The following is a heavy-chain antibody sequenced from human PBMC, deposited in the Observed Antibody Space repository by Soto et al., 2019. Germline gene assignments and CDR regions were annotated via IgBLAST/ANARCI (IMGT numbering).Heavy chain of an antibody. V-gene: IGHV3-53*04. CDR3: ARKERISSGWYDY. J-gene: IGHJ4*02. CDR2: IYSGGST. D-gene: IGHD6-19*01. Sequence: GWSLRLSCAASGFTVSSNYMSWVRQAPGKGLEWVSFIYSGGSTYYADSVKGRFTISRHNSKNTLYLQMNSLRAEETAVYYCARKERISSGWYDYWGQGTLGTVSS. CDR1: GFTVSSNY.